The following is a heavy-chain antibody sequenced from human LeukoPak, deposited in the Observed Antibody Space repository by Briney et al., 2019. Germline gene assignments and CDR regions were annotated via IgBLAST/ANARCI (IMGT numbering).Heavy chain of an antibody. V-gene: IGHV1-69*13. Sequence: SVKVSCTASGGTFSSYAISWVRQAPGQGLEWMGGIIPIFGTANYAQKFQGRVTITADESTSTAYMELSSLRSEDTAVYYCAREYGSGSYFDYWGQGTLVTVSS. CDR1: GGTFSSYA. D-gene: IGHD3-10*01. J-gene: IGHJ4*02. CDR2: IIPIFGTA. CDR3: AREYGSGSYFDY.